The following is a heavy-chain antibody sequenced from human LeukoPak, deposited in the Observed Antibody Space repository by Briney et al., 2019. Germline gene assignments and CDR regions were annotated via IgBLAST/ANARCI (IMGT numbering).Heavy chain of an antibody. Sequence: SETLSLTCTVSGGSISSYYWSWIRQAPGKGLEWIGYIYYSGSTEYNPSLNSRVTISIDTSKNQFSLNLSSVTAADTAVYYCARHADVGYGSPNLGMDVWGQGTTVTVSS. CDR1: GGSISSYY. D-gene: IGHD1-26*01. J-gene: IGHJ6*02. V-gene: IGHV4-59*08. CDR3: ARHADVGYGSPNLGMDV. CDR2: IYYSGST.